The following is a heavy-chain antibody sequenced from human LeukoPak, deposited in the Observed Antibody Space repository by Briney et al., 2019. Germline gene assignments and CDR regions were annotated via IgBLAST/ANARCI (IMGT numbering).Heavy chain of an antibody. CDR3: AKDLWDYYGSGSTFDY. Sequence: GGSLRLSCAASGFTFSSYGMHWVRRAPGRGLEWVAVISYDGSNKYYADSVKGRFTISRDNSKNTLCLQMNSLRAEDTAVYYCAKDLWDYYGSGSTFDYWGQGTLVTVSS. J-gene: IGHJ4*02. CDR2: ISYDGSNK. V-gene: IGHV3-30*18. CDR1: GFTFSSYG. D-gene: IGHD3-10*01.